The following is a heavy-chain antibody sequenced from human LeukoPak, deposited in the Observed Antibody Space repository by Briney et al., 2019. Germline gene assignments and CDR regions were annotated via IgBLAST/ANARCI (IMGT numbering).Heavy chain of an antibody. D-gene: IGHD3-16*01. CDR2: IRGGGATT. CDR3: SRDPDGDYIGAFDI. J-gene: IGHJ3*02. V-gene: IGHV3-23*01. Sequence: GGSLRLSCAASGFTFSTYAMTWVRQTPGQGLEWVSSIRGGGATTFYADSVKGRFTISRDNTRNTLHLQMSSLRAEDTALYYCSRDPDGDYIGAFDIWGQGIMVTVSS. CDR1: GFTFSTYA.